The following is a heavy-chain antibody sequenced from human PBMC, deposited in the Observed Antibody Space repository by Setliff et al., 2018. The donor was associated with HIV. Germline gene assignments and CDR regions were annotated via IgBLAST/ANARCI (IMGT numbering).Heavy chain of an antibody. CDR1: GDSIGDYY. CDR3: ARDWVTRSNYYGSGSPWYFDF. J-gene: IGHJ2*01. Sequence: PLETLSLTCTVSGDSIGDYYWNWIRQPAGKGLEWIGRVYASAYSNYNPSLKSRVTMSVDTSQNQFSLKLRSVNAADTAVYYCARDWVTRSNYYGSGSPWYFDFWGRGILVTVSS. D-gene: IGHD3-10*01. CDR2: VYASAYS. V-gene: IGHV4-4*07.